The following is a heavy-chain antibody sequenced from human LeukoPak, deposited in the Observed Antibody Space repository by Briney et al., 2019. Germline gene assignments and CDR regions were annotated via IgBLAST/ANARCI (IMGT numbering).Heavy chain of an antibody. V-gene: IGHV4-39*01. D-gene: IGHD4-17*01. Sequence: SETLSLTCTVSGGSISSSSYYWGWIRQPPGKGLGWIGSIYYSGSTYYNPSLKSRVTISVDTSKNQFSLKLSSVTAADTAVYYCARPLRSYYYGMDVWGQGTTVTVSS. CDR1: GGSISSSSYY. CDR3: ARPLRSYYYGMDV. CDR2: IYYSGST. J-gene: IGHJ6*02.